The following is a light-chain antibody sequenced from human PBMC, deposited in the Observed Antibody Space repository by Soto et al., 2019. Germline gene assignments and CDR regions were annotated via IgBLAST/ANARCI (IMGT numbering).Light chain of an antibody. CDR2: WAS. V-gene: IGKV4-1*01. J-gene: IGKJ4*01. CDR3: QQYSSLPLT. CDR1: QSVLDPYNKKNY. Sequence: DIVMTQSPDSVTVSLGERATINCKSSQSVLDPYNKKNYLTWYQQKPGQPPKMLFYWASNLESEVPDRFSGSGSGTDFTLTIASLQAEDVAIYYCQQYSSLPLTCGRETKVEIK.